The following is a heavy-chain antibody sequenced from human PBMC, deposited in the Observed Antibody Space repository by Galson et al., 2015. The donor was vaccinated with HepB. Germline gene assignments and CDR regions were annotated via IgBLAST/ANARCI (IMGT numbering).Heavy chain of an antibody. CDR2: ISYDGSNK. D-gene: IGHD3-3*01. CDR1: GFAFSAYW. V-gene: IGHV3-30-3*01. CDR3: ARDQDFWSGPLDY. Sequence: SLRLSCAASGFAFSAYWMSWVRQAPGKGLEWVAVISYDGSNKYYADSVKGRFTISRDNSKNTLYLQMNSLRAEDTAVYYCARDQDFWSGPLDYWGQGTLVTVSS. J-gene: IGHJ4*02.